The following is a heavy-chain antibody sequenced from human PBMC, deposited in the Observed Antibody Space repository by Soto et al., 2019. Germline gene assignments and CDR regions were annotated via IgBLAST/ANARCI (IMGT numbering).Heavy chain of an antibody. CDR2: IYYSGST. Sequence: PSETLSLTCTVSGGSISSYYWSWIRQPPGKGLEWIGYIYYSGSTNYNPSLKSRVTISVDTSKNQFSLKLSSVTAADTAVYYCARAGAIAAADYCGQGTLVTVSS. J-gene: IGHJ4*02. CDR3: ARAGAIAAADY. D-gene: IGHD6-13*01. V-gene: IGHV4-59*01. CDR1: GGSISSYY.